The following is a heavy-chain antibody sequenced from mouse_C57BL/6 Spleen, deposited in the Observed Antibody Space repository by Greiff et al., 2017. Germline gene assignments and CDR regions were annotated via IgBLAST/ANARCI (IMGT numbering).Heavy chain of an antibody. CDR3: ARMGVVTTNFDY. V-gene: IGHV2-2*01. J-gene: IGHJ2*01. D-gene: IGHD2-1*01. CDR2: IWSGGST. Sequence: VQLVESGPGLVQPSQSLSITCTVSGFSLTSYGVHWVRQSPGKGLEWLGVIWSGGSTDYNAAFISRLSISKDNSKSQVFFKMNSLQADDTAIYYCARMGVVTTNFDYWGQGTTLTVSS. CDR1: GFSLTSYG.